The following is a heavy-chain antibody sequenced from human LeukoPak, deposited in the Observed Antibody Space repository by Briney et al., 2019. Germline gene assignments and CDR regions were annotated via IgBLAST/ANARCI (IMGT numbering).Heavy chain of an antibody. CDR3: ARDQQQLVLSGPHRSPYYYGMDV. Sequence: GGALRLSCAASGFTFSGYSMNWVGQARGKGLEGVSSISRRSSYIYYADSVKGRFTISRDNAKNSLYLQMNSLRAEDTAVYYCARDQQQLVLSGPHRSPYYYGMDVWGQGTTVTVSS. CDR1: GFTFSGYS. D-gene: IGHD6-13*01. J-gene: IGHJ6*02. V-gene: IGHV3-21*01. CDR2: ISRRSSYI.